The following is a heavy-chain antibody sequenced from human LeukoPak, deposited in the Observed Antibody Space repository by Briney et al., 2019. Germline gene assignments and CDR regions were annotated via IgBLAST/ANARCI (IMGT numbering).Heavy chain of an antibody. Sequence: GGSLRLSCAASGFTFSSYSINWVRQAPGKGLEWVSSISSSSSYIYYADSVKGRFTISRDNAKNSLYLQMNSLRAEDTAVYYCARDTLPAAFPFDYWGQGTLVTVSS. CDR1: GFTFSSYS. J-gene: IGHJ4*02. CDR2: ISSSSSYI. D-gene: IGHD2-2*01. V-gene: IGHV3-21*01. CDR3: ARDTLPAAFPFDY.